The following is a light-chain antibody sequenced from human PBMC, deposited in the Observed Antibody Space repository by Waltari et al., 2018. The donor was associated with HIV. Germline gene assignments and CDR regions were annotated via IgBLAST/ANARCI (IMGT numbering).Light chain of an antibody. V-gene: IGLV2-23*02. CDR1: SSDVGSYNY. J-gene: IGLJ1*01. CDR2: DVS. Sequence: QSALTQPASVSGFPGQSITISCTGSSSDVGSYNYVSWYQQHPGKAPKLLVYDVSERPSGFSNRFSGSKSGNTASLTISGLQAEDEADYYCCSYAGSNTYLFGTGTEVTVL. CDR3: CSYAGSNTYL.